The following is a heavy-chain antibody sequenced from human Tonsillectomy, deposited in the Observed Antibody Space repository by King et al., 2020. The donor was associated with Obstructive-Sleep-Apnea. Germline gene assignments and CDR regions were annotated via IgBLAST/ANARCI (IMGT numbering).Heavy chain of an antibody. CDR1: GYTFIGYY. CDR2: INPDSGAT. V-gene: IGHV1-2*02. J-gene: IGHJ6*02. CDR3: ARDDGGXNQXALDX. D-gene: IGHD4-23*01. Sequence: QLVQSGAEVKKPGASVKVSCKASGYTFIGYYIYWLRQAPGQGLEWMAWINPDSGATHYAQNFQGRVTLIRDTSISTAYMELSGLRSDDTAVYFCARDDGGXNQXALDXWGQGXTXIVXS.